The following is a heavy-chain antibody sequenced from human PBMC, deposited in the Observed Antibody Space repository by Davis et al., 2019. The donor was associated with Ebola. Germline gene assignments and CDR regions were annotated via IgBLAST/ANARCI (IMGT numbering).Heavy chain of an antibody. CDR3: ATGYSQHYVY. J-gene: IGHJ4*02. D-gene: IGHD5-12*01. Sequence: GESLKISCGASDSTLNNAWMNWIRQAPGKGLEWVGRVKSETSGGTTDYAAPVKGRFSISRDDSNNKVYLQMNNLKTEDTAVYYCATGYSQHYVYWGQGTLVTVSS. CDR1: DSTLNNAW. CDR2: VKSETSGGTT. V-gene: IGHV3-15*07.